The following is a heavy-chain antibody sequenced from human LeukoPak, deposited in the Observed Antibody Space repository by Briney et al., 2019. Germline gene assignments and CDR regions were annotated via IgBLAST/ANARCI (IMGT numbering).Heavy chain of an antibody. CDR3: ARGKRWLQSPFDY. J-gene: IGHJ4*02. V-gene: IGHV4-59*01. CDR1: GGAISSYY. D-gene: IGHD5-24*01. CDR2: IQYSGSS. Sequence: SETLSLTCTVSGGAISSYYWSWIRQPPGKGLEWIGYIQYSGSSNYNSSLKSRVTISVDTSQNHFSLKVSSVTAADTAVHYCARGKRWLQSPFDYWGQGTLVTVSP.